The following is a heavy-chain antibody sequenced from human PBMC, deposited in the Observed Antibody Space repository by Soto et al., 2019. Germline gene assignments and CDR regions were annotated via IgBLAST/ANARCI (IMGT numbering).Heavy chain of an antibody. Sequence: PGGSLRLSCAASGFTFSSYGMHWVRQAPGKGLEWVAVIWYDGSNKYYADSVKGRFTISRDNSKNTLYLQMNSLRAEDTAVYYCARGSIAAAGTAPYGMDVWGQGTTVTVSS. J-gene: IGHJ6*02. CDR1: GFTFSSYG. CDR2: IWYDGSNK. D-gene: IGHD6-13*01. CDR3: ARGSIAAAGTAPYGMDV. V-gene: IGHV3-33*01.